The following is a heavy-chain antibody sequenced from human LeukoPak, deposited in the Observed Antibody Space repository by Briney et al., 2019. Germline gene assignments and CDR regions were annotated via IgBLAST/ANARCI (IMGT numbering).Heavy chain of an antibody. D-gene: IGHD2-2*01. CDR2: FDPEDGET. V-gene: IGHV1-24*01. CDR3: ATLMGDCSSTSCYAGPYYYYYGMDV. Sequence: GASVKVSCKVSGYTLTELSMHCVRQAPGKGLEWMGGFDPEDGETIYAQKFQGRVTMTEDTSTDTAYMELSSLRSEDTAVYYCATLMGDCSSTSCYAGPYYYYYGMDVWGQGTTVTVSS. J-gene: IGHJ6*02. CDR1: GYTLTELS.